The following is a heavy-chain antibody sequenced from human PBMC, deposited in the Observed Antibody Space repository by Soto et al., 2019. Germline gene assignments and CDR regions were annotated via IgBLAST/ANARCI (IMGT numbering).Heavy chain of an antibody. J-gene: IGHJ4*02. D-gene: IGHD3-22*01. CDR2: IIPIFGTA. CDR3: ARARAPYDSSGYYYEPLDY. V-gene: IGHV1-69*13. Sequence: SVKVSCKASGGTFSSYAISWVRQAPGQGLEWMGGIIPIFGTANYAQKFQGRVTITADESTSTAYMELSSLRSEDTAVYYCARARAPYDSSGYYYEPLDYWGQGTLVTVSS. CDR1: GGTFSSYA.